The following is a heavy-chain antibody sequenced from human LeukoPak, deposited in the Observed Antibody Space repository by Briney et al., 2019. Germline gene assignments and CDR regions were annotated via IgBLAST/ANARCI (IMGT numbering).Heavy chain of an antibody. CDR3: ASEWELLFP. CDR2: ISSSSSTI. J-gene: IGHJ5*02. CDR1: GFTFSSYS. D-gene: IGHD1-26*01. V-gene: IGHV3-48*02. Sequence: GGSLRLSCAASGFTFSSYSMNWVRQAPGKGLEWVSYISSSSSTIYYADSVKGRFTISRDNAKNSLYLQMNSLGDEDTAVYYCASEWELLFPWGQGTLVTVSS.